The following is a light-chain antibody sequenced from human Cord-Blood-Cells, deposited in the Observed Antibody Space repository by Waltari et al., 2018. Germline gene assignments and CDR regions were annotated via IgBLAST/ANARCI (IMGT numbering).Light chain of an antibody. V-gene: IGLV2-11*01. CDR3: CSYAGSYTYV. CDR1: SSDVGGYNY. Sequence: QSALTQPRSVSGSPGQSVTISCTGTSSDVGGYNYVPRYQQHPGKAPKLMIYDVSKRPSGVPDRFSGSKSGNTASLTISGLQAEDEADYYCCSYAGSYTYVFGTGTKVTVL. J-gene: IGLJ1*01. CDR2: DVS.